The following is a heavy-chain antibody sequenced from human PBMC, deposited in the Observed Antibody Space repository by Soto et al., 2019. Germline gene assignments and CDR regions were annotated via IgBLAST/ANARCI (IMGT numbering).Heavy chain of an antibody. J-gene: IGHJ6*02. D-gene: IGHD1-26*01. CDR3: ARGEMGATTVYYYYDMDV. V-gene: IGHV4-34*01. CDR1: GGSFSGYF. Sequence: SETLSLTCAVYGGSFSGYFWSWIRQPPGKGLEWIGEINHSGSTNYNPSLKSRVTISVDTSKNQFSLKLTSVTAADTAVYYCARGEMGATTVYYYYDMDVWGQGTTVTVSS. CDR2: INHSGST.